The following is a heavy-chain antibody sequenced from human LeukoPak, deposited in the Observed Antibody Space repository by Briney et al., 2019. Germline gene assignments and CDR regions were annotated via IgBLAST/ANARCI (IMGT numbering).Heavy chain of an antibody. CDR2: ISSSGSII. J-gene: IGHJ4*02. V-gene: IGHV3-48*03. CDR1: GFSFSGSD. D-gene: IGHD6-25*01. CDR3: ARDSLAGFDS. Sequence: GGSLRLSCAASGFSFSGSDMNWVRQAPGKALEWLSYISSSGSIIFYADSVRGRFAISRDDAKSSLYLQINGLRVEDTAFYYCARDSLAGFDSWGREPWSPSPQ.